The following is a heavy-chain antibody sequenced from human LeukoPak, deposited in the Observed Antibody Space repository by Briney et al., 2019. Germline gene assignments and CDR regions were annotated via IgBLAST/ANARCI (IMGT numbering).Heavy chain of an antibody. CDR2: IYYSGST. CDR1: GDSISSGSYY. D-gene: IGHD6-19*01. V-gene: IGHV4-39*07. J-gene: IGHJ5*02. Sequence: SETLSLTCTVSGDSISSGSYYWGWIRQPPGKGPEWIGSIYYSGSTNYNPSLKSRVTISLDTSKNQFSLKLSSMTAADTAVYYCASVRGYSSGWYASGFDPWGQGTLVTVSS. CDR3: ASVRGYSSGWYASGFDP.